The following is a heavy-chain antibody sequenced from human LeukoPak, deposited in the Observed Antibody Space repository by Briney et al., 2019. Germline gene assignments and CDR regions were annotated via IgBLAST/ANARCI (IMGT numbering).Heavy chain of an antibody. CDR3: ARVGRAARPGGIDY. D-gene: IGHD6-6*01. V-gene: IGHV3-21*01. CDR2: ISSSSSYI. Sequence: PGGSLRLSCAASGFIFSSYSMNWVRQAPGKGLEWVSSISSSSSYIYYADSVKGRFTISRDNAKNSLYLQMNSLRAEDTAVYYCARVGRAARPGGIDYWGQGTLVTVSS. CDR1: GFIFSSYS. J-gene: IGHJ4*02.